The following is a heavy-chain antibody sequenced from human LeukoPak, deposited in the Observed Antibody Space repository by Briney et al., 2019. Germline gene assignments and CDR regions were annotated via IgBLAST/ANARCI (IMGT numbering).Heavy chain of an antibody. V-gene: IGHV5-10-1*01. J-gene: IGHJ6*02. CDR3: ARHEISPVRPHYYVMDV. Sequence: GESLRISCKGSGYSFSNYWVSWVRQLPGRGLEWMGRMEARDSYSDYSPSFQGHVTISIDNSIGTAYPQWSSLKASDTAMYYCARHEISPVRPHYYVMDVWGQGTTVTVSS. D-gene: IGHD6-6*01. CDR2: MEARDSYS. CDR1: GYSFSNYW.